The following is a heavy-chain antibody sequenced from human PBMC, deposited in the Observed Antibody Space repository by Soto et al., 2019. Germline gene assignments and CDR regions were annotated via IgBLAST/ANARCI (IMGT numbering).Heavy chain of an antibody. CDR2: IIPIFGTA. J-gene: IGHJ4*02. CDR3: AREGSSGYHFDY. CDR1: GGTFSSYA. D-gene: IGHD3-22*01. V-gene: IGHV1-69*12. Sequence: QVQLVQSGAEVKKPGSSVKVSCKASGGTFSSYAISWVRQAPGQGLEWMGGIIPIFGTANYAQKFQGRVTITANESTSTAYMELSSLRSDDTAVYYCAREGSSGYHFDYWGQGTLVTVSS.